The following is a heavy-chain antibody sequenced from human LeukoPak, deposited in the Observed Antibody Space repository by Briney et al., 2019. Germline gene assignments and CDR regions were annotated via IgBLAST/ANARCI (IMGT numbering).Heavy chain of an antibody. CDR1: GYSLTNYW. D-gene: IGHD4-23*01. CDR2: IYPGDSDT. CDR3: ARHPTTVAYSEY. J-gene: IGHJ4*02. Sequence: GESLKISCKDSGYSLTNYWIGWVRQMPGKGLEWMGIIYPGDSDTRYSPSFQGQVTISADKSISTAYLQWSSLKASDTAMYYCARHPTTVAYSEYWGQGTLVTVSS. V-gene: IGHV5-51*01.